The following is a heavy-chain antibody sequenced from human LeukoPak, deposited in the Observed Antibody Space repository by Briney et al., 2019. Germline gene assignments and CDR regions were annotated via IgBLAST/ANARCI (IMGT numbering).Heavy chain of an antibody. CDR2: ISYDGSNK. V-gene: IGHV3-30-3*01. CDR1: GFTFNSYA. Sequence: PGRSLRLSCAASGFTFNSYAMYWVRQAPGKGLEWVAVISYDGSNKYYADSVKGRFTISRDNSKNTLYLQMNSLRAEDTAVYYCVGRYWYYDFGWWGQGTLVTVSS. D-gene: IGHD3-3*01. J-gene: IGHJ4*02. CDR3: VGRYWYYDFGW.